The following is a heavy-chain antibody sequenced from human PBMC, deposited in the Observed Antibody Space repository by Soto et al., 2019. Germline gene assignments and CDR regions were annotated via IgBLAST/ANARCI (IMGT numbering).Heavy chain of an antibody. D-gene: IGHD2-8*02. Sequence: GASVKVSCKASGFTFTSSAMQWVRQARGQRLEWMGRIVVSSGNTNYAQKFQERVTITADKSTSTAYMELSSLRSEDTAVYYCARDLSGRFDPWGQGTLVTVSS. J-gene: IGHJ5*02. V-gene: IGHV1-58*02. CDR2: IVVSSGNT. CDR1: GFTFTSSA. CDR3: ARDLSGRFDP.